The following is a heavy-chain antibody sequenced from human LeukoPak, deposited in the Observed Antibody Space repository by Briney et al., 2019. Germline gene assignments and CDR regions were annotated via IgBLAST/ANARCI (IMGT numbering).Heavy chain of an antibody. J-gene: IGHJ4*02. CDR3: TRDQTPYY. CDR1: GFTFGDYA. Sequence: GGSLRLSCTASGFTFGDYAMTWVRQAPGKGLEWVGFIASETYGGTAEYAASAKGRFTISRDDSKSIAYLQMNSLKTEDTAVYYCTRDQTPYYWGQGTLVTVSS. V-gene: IGHV3-49*04. CDR2: IASETYGGTA.